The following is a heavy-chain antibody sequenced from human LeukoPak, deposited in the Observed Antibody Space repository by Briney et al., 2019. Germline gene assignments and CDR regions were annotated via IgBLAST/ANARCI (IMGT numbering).Heavy chain of an antibody. D-gene: IGHD3-3*01. Sequence: PGGSLRLSCAASGFTFSSYTMNWVRQAPGKGLEWVSYISSSSSTIYYADSVKGRFTISRDNAKNSLYLQMNSLRAEDTAVYYCARGYDHWSGYYSIYLGYFDYWGQGTLVTVSS. CDR3: ARGYDHWSGYYSIYLGYFDY. V-gene: IGHV3-48*01. CDR1: GFTFSSYT. J-gene: IGHJ4*02. CDR2: ISSSSSTI.